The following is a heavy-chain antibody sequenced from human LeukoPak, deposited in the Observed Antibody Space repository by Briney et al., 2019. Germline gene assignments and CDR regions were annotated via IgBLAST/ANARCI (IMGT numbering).Heavy chain of an antibody. CDR1: GYTFTGYF. CDR2: INPNSGGI. CDR3: ARVARVRGVIITPYYFDY. V-gene: IGHV1-2*02. Sequence: VASVKVSCKASGYTFTGYFMHWVRQAPGQGLEWMGWINPNSGGINYAQKFQGRVTMTRDTSISTAYMELSRLGSDDTAVYYCARVARVRGVIITPYYFDYWGQGTLVTVSS. J-gene: IGHJ4*02. D-gene: IGHD3-10*01.